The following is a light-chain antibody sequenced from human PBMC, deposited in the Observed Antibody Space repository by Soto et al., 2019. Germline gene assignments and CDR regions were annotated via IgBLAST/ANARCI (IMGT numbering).Light chain of an antibody. Sequence: QSALTQPASVSGSPGQSITVSCTGTSSDFGDSTYVSWYQQHPGKAPRLIIYDVNNRPSGVAALFSASRSGNTASLTISGLQAEDEADYYCTSYTRSGLIVFGTGTKVTVL. V-gene: IGLV2-14*01. CDR3: TSYTRSGLIV. CDR1: SSDFGDSTY. J-gene: IGLJ1*01. CDR2: DVN.